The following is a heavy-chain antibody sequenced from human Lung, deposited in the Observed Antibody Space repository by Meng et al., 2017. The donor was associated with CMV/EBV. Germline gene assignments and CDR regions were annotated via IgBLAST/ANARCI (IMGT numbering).Heavy chain of an antibody. J-gene: IGHJ6*02. D-gene: IGHD2-2*02. CDR1: GGTFSSYA. V-gene: IGHV1-69*05. CDR2: IIPVFAIA. CDR3: ARDRTGDCSSTSCYNYYYYYGMDV. Sequence: SVXVSCKASGGTFSSYAFSWVRQAPGQGLEWMVGIIPVFAIANYAQKFQGRITITTDESTSTTYMELSSLRSEDTAVYYCARDRTGDCSSTSCYNYYYYYGMDVWXQGTTVTVSS.